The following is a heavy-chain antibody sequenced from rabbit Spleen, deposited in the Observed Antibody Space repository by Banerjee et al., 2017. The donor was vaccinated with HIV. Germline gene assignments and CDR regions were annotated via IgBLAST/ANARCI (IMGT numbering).Heavy chain of an antibody. V-gene: IGHV1S40*01. CDR3: VRGWTDGGGYFDL. CDR2: INVGNSRT. D-gene: IGHD2-1*01. J-gene: IGHJ4*01. Sequence: QSLEESGGDLVKPGASLTLTCTASGFSFSSGYYMCWVRQAPGKGLELIVCINVGNSRTYYASWAKGRFTISKTSSTTVTLQMTSLTAADTATYFCVRGWTDGGGYFDLWGPGTLVTVS. CDR1: GFSFSSGYY.